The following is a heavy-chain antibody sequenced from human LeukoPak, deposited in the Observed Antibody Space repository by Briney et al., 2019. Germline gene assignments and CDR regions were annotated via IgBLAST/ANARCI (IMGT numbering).Heavy chain of an antibody. Sequence: NPGGSLRLSCGASGFAFSKNRMNWVRQAPGKGLEWVASISSSGNYIYYGDSVKGRFTISRDNANNSLYLQMNSLRAEDTAVYYCVRAPNYGSTRGVIDIWGQGTMVTVSS. J-gene: IGHJ3*02. V-gene: IGHV3-21*01. CDR1: GFAFSKNR. CDR3: VRAPNYGSTRGVIDI. CDR2: ISSSGNYI. D-gene: IGHD2-2*01.